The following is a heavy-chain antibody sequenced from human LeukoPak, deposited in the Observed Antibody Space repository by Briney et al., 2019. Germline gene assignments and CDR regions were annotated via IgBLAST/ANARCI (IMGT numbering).Heavy chain of an antibody. CDR1: GFTFSSYA. D-gene: IGHD3-10*01. V-gene: IGHV3-23*01. Sequence: GGSLRLSCAASGFTFSSYAMSWVRQAPGKGLEWVSAISGSGGSTYYADSVKGRFTISRDNSKNTLYLQMNSLRAEDTAVYYCAKTPLLWFGESPDSSFDYWGQGTLVTVSS. CDR2: ISGSGGST. CDR3: AKTPLLWFGESPDSSFDY. J-gene: IGHJ4*02.